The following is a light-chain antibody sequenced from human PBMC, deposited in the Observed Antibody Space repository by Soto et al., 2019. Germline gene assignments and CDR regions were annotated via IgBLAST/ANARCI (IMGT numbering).Light chain of an antibody. CDR3: CSYAGSYVV. CDR1: SNDVGYYNY. J-gene: IGLJ2*01. CDR2: DVT. V-gene: IGLV2-11*01. Sequence: QSALTQPRSVSGSPGQSVTISCTGTSNDVGYYNYVSWYQQFPGKAPNFLIYDVTKRPSGVPDRFSGSKSGSTASLTISGLQPDDEADYYCCSYAGSYVVFGGGTKVTVL.